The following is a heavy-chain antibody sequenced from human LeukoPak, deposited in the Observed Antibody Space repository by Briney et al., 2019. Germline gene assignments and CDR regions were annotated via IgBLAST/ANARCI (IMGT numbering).Heavy chain of an antibody. CDR1: GYTFTGYY. CDR2: ISPNSGGT. J-gene: IGHJ4*02. Sequence: GASVKVSCKASGYTFTGYYMHWVRQAPGQGLEWMGWISPNSGGTNYAQKFQGRVTMTRDTSISTAYMELSRLRSDDTAVYYCARYPGVGTTQADYWGQGTLVTVSS. D-gene: IGHD1-1*01. V-gene: IGHV1-2*02. CDR3: ARYPGVGTTQADY.